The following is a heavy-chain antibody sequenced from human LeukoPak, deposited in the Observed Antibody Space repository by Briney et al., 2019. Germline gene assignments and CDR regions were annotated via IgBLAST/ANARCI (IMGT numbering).Heavy chain of an antibody. CDR2: IYHSGST. V-gene: IGHV4-38-2*02. D-gene: IGHD1-26*01. CDR1: GYSISSGYY. Sequence: SETLSLTCTVSGYSISSGYYWGWIRQPPGKGLEWIGSIYHSGSTYYNPSLKSRVTISVDTSKNQFSLKLSSVTAADTAVYYCARDQGVFGIVGATRGIDYWGQGTLVTVSS. CDR3: ARDQGVFGIVGATRGIDY. J-gene: IGHJ4*02.